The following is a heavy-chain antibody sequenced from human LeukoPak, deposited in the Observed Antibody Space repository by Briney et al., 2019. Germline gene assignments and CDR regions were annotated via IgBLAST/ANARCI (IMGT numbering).Heavy chain of an antibody. CDR1: GHTFTSND. D-gene: IGHD1-20*01. V-gene: IGHV1-8*01. Sequence: ASVKVSCKASGHTFTSNDSNWVRRATGQGLEWMGWMNPNSGNTGYAQKFQGRVTMTRNTSISTAYMELSSLRSEDTAVYYCARVRYSWKGFDIWGQGTMVTVSS. J-gene: IGHJ3*02. CDR3: ARVRYSWKGFDI. CDR2: MNPNSGNT.